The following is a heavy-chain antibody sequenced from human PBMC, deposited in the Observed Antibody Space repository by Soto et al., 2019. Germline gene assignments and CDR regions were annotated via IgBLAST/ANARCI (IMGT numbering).Heavy chain of an antibody. D-gene: IGHD6-19*01. Sequence: QVQLQESGPGLVKPSQTLSLTCTVSGGSISSGGYYWSWIRQHPGKGLEWIGYIYYSGSTYYNPSLKSRVTISVDTSKNQFSLKLSSVTAADTAVYYCARDHDEESSGWYGPAVSWGQGTLVTVSS. V-gene: IGHV4-31*03. CDR1: GGSISSGGYY. CDR3: ARDHDEESSGWYGPAVS. CDR2: IYYSGST. J-gene: IGHJ5*02.